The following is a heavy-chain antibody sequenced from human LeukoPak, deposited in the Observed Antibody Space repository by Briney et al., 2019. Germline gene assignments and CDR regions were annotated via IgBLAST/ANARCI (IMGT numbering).Heavy chain of an antibody. CDR1: GGSISSYY. J-gene: IGHJ5*02. CDR2: ISYSAIT. Sequence: SETLSLTCTVSGGSISSYYWSWIRQPPGKGLEWIGYISYSAITNYNPALKSRVTISIDTSKNQFSLKLSSVAAADTAVYYCARGVNWIDPWGQGTLVTVSS. V-gene: IGHV4-59*01. D-gene: IGHD6-13*01. CDR3: ARGVNWIDP.